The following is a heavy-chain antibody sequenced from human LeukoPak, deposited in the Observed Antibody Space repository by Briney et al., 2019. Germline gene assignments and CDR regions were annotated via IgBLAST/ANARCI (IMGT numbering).Heavy chain of an antibody. D-gene: IGHD3-22*01. CDR1: GYTFTSYD. J-gene: IGHJ4*02. Sequence: GASVKVSCKASGYTFTSYDINWVRQATGQGLEWMAWMNPNSGNTGYAQKFQGRVTITRNTSISTAYMELSSLRSEDTAVYYCAVNYYDSSGYYYVLFDYWGQGTLVTVSS. CDR3: AVNYYDSSGYYYVLFDY. CDR2: MNPNSGNT. V-gene: IGHV1-8*03.